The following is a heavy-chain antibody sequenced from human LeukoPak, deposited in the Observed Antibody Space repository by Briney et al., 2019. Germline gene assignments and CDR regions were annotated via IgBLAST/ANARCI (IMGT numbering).Heavy chain of an antibody. CDR2: ICSGGGRK. Sequence: PGGSLRLSCAASGFTFNSYAINWVRQAPGKGLEWVSSICSGGGRKYYADSVKGRFTISRDNSKNTLYLQMDSLRAEATAVYYCAKAPKYWGSWSYCYNWTAPCGQGRLATVPS. J-gene: IGHJ5*02. CDR1: GFTFNSYA. D-gene: IGHD3-10*01. V-gene: IGHV3-23*01. CDR3: AKAPKYWGSWSYCYNWTAP.